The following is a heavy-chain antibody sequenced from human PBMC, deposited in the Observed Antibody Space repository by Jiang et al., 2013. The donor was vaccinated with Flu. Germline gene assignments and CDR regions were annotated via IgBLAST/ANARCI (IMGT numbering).Heavy chain of an antibody. CDR2: ISYDGSNK. Sequence: QLLESGGGVVQPGRSLRLSCTASGFTFSTYAMHWVRQAPGKGLEWVAVISYDGSNKYYADSVKGRFTISRDNSKNTLYLQMNSLRAEDTAVYYCAKDLGVVATSTPFDYWGQGTLVTVSS. CDR3: AKDLGVVATSTPFDY. CDR1: GFTFSTYA. V-gene: IGHV3-30*04. D-gene: IGHD5-12*01. J-gene: IGHJ4*02.